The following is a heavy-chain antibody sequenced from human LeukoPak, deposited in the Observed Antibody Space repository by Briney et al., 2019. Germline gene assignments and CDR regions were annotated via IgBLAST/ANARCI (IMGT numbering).Heavy chain of an antibody. CDR2: INHSGST. V-gene: IGHV4-34*01. D-gene: IGHD3-10*01. CDR1: GGSFSGYY. J-gene: IGHJ4*02. CDR3: ARVGYYFDY. Sequence: SETPSLTCAVYGGSFSGYYWSWIRQPPGKGLEWIGEINHSGSTNYNPSLKSRVTISVDTSKNQFSLKLSSVTAADTAVYYCARVGYYFDYWGQGTLVTVSS.